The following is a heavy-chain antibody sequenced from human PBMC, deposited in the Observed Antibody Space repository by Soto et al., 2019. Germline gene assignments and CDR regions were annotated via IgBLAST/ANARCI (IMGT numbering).Heavy chain of an antibody. D-gene: IGHD5-12*01. CDR3: AAPRTDGYKVPDPSTYYYYGLDV. V-gene: IGHV1-69*06. CDR1: GGSFSTYA. Sequence: GASVKVSCKASGGSFSTYAISWVRQAPGQGLEWMGGIIPIFGTPNYAQKFQGGVTITADRSTSTAYLELNSLRSEDTAVYYCAAPRTDGYKVPDPSTYYYYGLDVWGQGTTVTVSS. CDR2: IIPIFGTP. J-gene: IGHJ6*02.